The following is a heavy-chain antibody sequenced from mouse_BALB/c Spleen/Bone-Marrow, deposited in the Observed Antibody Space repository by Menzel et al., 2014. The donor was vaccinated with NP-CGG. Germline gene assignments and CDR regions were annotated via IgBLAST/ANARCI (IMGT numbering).Heavy chain of an antibody. CDR3: VREEDGYYVVFAY. CDR1: GFIFTDYY. J-gene: IGHJ3*01. V-gene: IGHV7-3*02. Sequence: EVHLVESGGGLVQPGGSLRLSCATSGFIFTDYYMSWVRQSPGKALEWLGFIRNKANVYSTEYSASVKGRFTISRDNSQSILYLQMNTLRAEDSATYYCVREEDGYYVVFAYWGQGTLVTVSA. D-gene: IGHD2-3*01. CDR2: IRNKANVYST.